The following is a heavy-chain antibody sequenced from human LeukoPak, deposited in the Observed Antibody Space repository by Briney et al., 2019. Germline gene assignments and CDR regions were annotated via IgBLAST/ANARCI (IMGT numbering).Heavy chain of an antibody. CDR2: IIPILGIA. Sequence: SVKVSCKASGGTFSSYAISWVRQAPGQGLEWMGRIIPILGIANYAQKSQGRVTITADKSTSTAYMELSSLRSEDTAVYYCASPSRGGYFPYYYYGMDVWGQGTTVTVSS. J-gene: IGHJ6*02. CDR1: GGTFSSYA. D-gene: IGHD3-22*01. V-gene: IGHV1-69*04. CDR3: ASPSRGGYFPYYYYGMDV.